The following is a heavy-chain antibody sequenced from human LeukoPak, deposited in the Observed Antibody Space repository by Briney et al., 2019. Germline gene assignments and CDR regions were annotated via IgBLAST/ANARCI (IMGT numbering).Heavy chain of an antibody. V-gene: IGHV3-11*04. Sequence: PGGSLRLSCAASGFTFSDYYLSWIRQAPGKGLEWVSYISSSGSTIYYADSVKGRFTISRDNAKNSLYLQRNSLRAEDTAVYYCASGRDGYIGSSDYWGQGTLVTVSS. J-gene: IGHJ4*02. CDR1: GFTFSDYY. CDR3: ASGRDGYIGSSDY. D-gene: IGHD5-24*01. CDR2: ISSSGSTI.